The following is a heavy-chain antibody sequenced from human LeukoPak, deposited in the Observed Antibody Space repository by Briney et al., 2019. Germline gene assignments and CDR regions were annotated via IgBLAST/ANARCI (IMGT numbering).Heavy chain of an antibody. CDR2: IYPGDSDT. D-gene: IGHD2-15*01. Sequence: GESLEISCKGSGYSFTSYWIGWVRQMPGKGLEWMGIIYPGDSDTRYSPSFQGQVTISADKSISTAYLQWSSLKASDTAMYYCARLTRPRYCSGGSCFFLVNHYYMDVWGKGTTVTVSS. CDR3: ARLTRPRYCSGGSCFFLVNHYYMDV. V-gene: IGHV5-51*01. CDR1: GYSFTSYW. J-gene: IGHJ6*03.